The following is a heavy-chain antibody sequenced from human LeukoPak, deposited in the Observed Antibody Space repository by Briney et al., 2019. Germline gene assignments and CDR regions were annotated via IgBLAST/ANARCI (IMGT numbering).Heavy chain of an antibody. CDR1: GGPISSGSYY. D-gene: IGHD2-15*01. Sequence: SQTLSLTSTVSGGPISSGSYYWSWIRQPAGKGLEWIGRIYTSGSTNYNPSLKSRVTISVDTSKNQFSLKLSSVTAADTAVYYCARVGPYCSGGSCHDYWGQGTLVTVSS. CDR2: IYTSGST. CDR3: ARVGPYCSGGSCHDY. J-gene: IGHJ4*02. V-gene: IGHV4-61*02.